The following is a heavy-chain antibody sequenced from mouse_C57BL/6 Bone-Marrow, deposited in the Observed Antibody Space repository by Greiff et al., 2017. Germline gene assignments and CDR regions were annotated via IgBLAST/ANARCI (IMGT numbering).Heavy chain of an antibody. CDR1: GFTFSDYY. V-gene: IGHV5-12*01. CDR2: ISNGGGST. CDR3: ARNDYLYYYAMDY. D-gene: IGHD2-4*01. Sequence: DVMLVESGGGLVQPGGSLKLSCAASGFTFSDYYMYWVRQTPEKRLEWVAYISNGGGSTYSPDTVKGRFTISRDNAKNTLYLQMSRLKSEDTAMYYCARNDYLYYYAMDYWGQGTSVTVSS. J-gene: IGHJ4*01.